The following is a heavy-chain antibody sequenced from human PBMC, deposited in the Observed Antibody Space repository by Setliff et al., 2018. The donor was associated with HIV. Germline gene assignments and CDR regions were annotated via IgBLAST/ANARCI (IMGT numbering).Heavy chain of an antibody. D-gene: IGHD3-10*01. CDR2: IYYSGST. Sequence: SETLSLTFTVSGGSIRSYKRXWIRQPPGKGLEWIGYIYYSGSTYYNPSLKSRVTMSVDTSKNQFSLKLSSVTAADTAVYYCARARGLLPYYYLDVWGKGTTVTVSS. CDR1: GGSIRSYK. CDR3: ARARGLLPYYYLDV. J-gene: IGHJ6*03. V-gene: IGHV4-59*06.